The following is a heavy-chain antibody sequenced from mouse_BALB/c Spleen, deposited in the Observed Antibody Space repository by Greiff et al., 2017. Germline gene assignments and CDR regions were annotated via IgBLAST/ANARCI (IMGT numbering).Heavy chain of an antibody. CDR1: GYTFTDYN. CDR3: ARRTGTWYYFDY. CDR2: IYPYNGGT. Sequence: VQLQQSGPELVKPGASVKISCKASGYTFTDYNMHWVKQSHGKSLEWIGYIYPYNGGTGYNQKFKSKATLTEDNSSSTAYMELRSLTSEDSAVYYCARRTGTWYYFDYWGQGTTLTVSS. V-gene: IGHV1S29*02. D-gene: IGHD4-1*01. J-gene: IGHJ2*01.